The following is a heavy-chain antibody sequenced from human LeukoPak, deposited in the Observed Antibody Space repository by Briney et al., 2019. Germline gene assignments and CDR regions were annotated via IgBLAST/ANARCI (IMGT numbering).Heavy chain of an antibody. CDR1: GFTFGMYA. CDR3: ATNQGSNVAAPDH. D-gene: IGHD6-6*01. V-gene: IGHV3-23*01. CDR2: VSDSGDNT. Sequence: PGGSLRLSCAASGFTFGMYAMSWVRQAPGKELEWVSGVSDSGDNTYYAGSVKGRFTISRDNSKNTLFLQMSSLRDEDTAIYFCATNQGSNVAAPDHWGQGTLVTVSS. J-gene: IGHJ4*02.